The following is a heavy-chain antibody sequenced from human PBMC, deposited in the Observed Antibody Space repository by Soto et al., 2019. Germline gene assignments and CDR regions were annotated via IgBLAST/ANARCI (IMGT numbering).Heavy chain of an antibody. CDR3: ARDRGTFNFDS. V-gene: IGHV3-33*01. J-gene: IGHJ4*02. D-gene: IGHD1-1*01. CDR1: GFSFSNYV. CDR2: VWHDGGEK. Sequence: QVQLVESGGAVVQPGTSLRLSCAASGFSFSNYVIHWVRQAPGKGLEWVALVWHDGGEKFYGDAVKGRFSISRDNSKNRVSLIMDSLRADDTAVYYCARDRGTFNFDSWGPGTLVTLSS.